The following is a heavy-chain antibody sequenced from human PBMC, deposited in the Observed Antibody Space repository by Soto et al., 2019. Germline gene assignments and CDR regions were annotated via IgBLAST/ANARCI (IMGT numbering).Heavy chain of an antibody. J-gene: IGHJ3*02. Sequence: QVLLVQSGAEVKKPGSSVKVSCKASGGAFSRYAISWVRQAPGQGLEWVGGIFPMYGTPVYARKLQGRVTLTADEATTTAYMELSGLRYEDTAFYYCARDYEYKILEFAALDIWGQGTMVTVSS. CDR3: ARDYEYKILEFAALDI. CDR2: IFPMYGTP. D-gene: IGHD6-6*01. CDR1: GGAFSRYA. V-gene: IGHV1-69*01.